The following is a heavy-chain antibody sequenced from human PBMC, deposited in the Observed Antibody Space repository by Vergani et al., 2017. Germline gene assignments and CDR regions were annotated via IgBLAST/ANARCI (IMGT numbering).Heavy chain of an antibody. Sequence: QVQLVQSGAEVKKPGSSVKVSCKASGGTFSSYTISWVRQAPGQGLEWMGRILPILGIANYAQKFQGRVTITSDKSTSTAYMELSSLRSEDTAVYYCARAQDPPHGSGSLGDYWGQGTLVTVSS. J-gene: IGHJ4*02. CDR2: ILPILGIA. V-gene: IGHV1-69*02. D-gene: IGHD3-10*01. CDR3: ARAQDPPHGSGSLGDY. CDR1: GGTFSSYT.